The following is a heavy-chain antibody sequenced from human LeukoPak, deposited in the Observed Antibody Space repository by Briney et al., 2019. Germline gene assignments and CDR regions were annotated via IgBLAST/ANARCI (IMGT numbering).Heavy chain of an antibody. Sequence: SETLSLTCSVSSVSFTTSYWTWIRQPPGKGLEWIGYIYYTGSTKYNPSLKSQVTISVDTSNNQFSLKLSSVTAADTAMYYCARYNYHYDFSGYKVNAFDVWGLGTMVTVSS. CDR1: SVSFTTSY. D-gene: IGHD3-22*01. CDR3: ARYNYHYDFSGYKVNAFDV. V-gene: IGHV4-59*08. J-gene: IGHJ3*01. CDR2: IYYTGST.